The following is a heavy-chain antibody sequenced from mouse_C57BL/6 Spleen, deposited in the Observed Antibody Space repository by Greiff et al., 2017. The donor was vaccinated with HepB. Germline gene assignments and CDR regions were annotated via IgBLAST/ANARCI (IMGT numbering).Heavy chain of an antibody. V-gene: IGHV14-1*01. D-gene: IGHD1-1*01. CDR3: ASAHDYGNRYNGYLDV. CDR1: GFNFKDYY. J-gene: IGHJ1*03. CDR2: IDPEDGDT. Sequence: VQLQQPGAELVRPGASVKLSCTASGFNFKDYYMHWVKQRPEQGLEWIGSIDPEDGDTEYAPKFQDKATLTADTSSNTAYLQLSSLTSEDTAVYYCASAHDYGNRYNGYLDVWGTGTTVTVSS.